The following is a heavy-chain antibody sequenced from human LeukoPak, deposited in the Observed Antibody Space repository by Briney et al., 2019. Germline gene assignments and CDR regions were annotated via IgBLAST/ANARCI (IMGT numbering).Heavy chain of an antibody. CDR1: GFTFSTYA. CDR3: AKDRRSTVTSAFDI. D-gene: IGHD4-17*01. V-gene: IGHV3-23*01. CDR2: VSSSGSDT. J-gene: IGHJ3*02. Sequence: GGSLRLSCAASGFTFSTYAVSWVRQAPGKGLQWVSAVSSSGSDTYYADSVKGRFTISRDNSKNTLYLQMNSLRAEDTAVYYCAKDRRSTVTSAFDIWGQGTVVTVSS.